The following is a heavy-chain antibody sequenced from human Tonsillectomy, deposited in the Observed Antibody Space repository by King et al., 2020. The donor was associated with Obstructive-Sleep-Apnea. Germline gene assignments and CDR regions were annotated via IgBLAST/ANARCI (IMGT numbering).Heavy chain of an antibody. V-gene: IGHV3-21*01. D-gene: IGHD6-13*01. Sequence: VQLVESGGGLVKPGGSLRLSCAASGFTFSSYSMNWVRQAPGKGLEWVSSISSSSSYIYYADSVKGRFTISRDNAKNSLYLKMNSLGAEDTAVYYCAREDIAAAGIYYFDYGGQGTLVTVSS. CDR2: ISSSSSYI. CDR1: GFTFSSYS. CDR3: AREDIAAAGIYYFDY. J-gene: IGHJ4*02.